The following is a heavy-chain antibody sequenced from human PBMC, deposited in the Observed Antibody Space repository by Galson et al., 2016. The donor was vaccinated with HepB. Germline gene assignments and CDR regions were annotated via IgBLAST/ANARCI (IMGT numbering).Heavy chain of an antibody. CDR3: ATNSSSYGMDV. J-gene: IGHJ6*02. D-gene: IGHD6-6*01. Sequence: SVKVSCKASGYIFTSYGISWVRQAPGQGLEWLGWISAYNGNTNYAQNLQGRVTMTTDTSTTTTYMELRSLRSDDTAVYYCATNSSSYGMDVWGQGTTVTVAS. CDR2: ISAYNGNT. CDR1: GYIFTSYG. V-gene: IGHV1-18*01.